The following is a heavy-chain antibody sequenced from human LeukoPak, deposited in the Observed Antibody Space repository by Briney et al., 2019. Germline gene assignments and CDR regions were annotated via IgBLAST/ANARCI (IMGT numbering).Heavy chain of an antibody. CDR2: INHSGST. Sequence: SETLSLTSAVYGGSFSGYYWSWIRQPPGKGLEWIGEINHSGSTNYNPSLKSRVTISVDTSKNQFSLKLSSVTAADTAVYYCARALVVVVAATRLNWFDPWGQGTLVTVSS. D-gene: IGHD2-15*01. J-gene: IGHJ5*02. V-gene: IGHV4-34*01. CDR3: ARALVVVVAATRLNWFDP. CDR1: GGSFSGYY.